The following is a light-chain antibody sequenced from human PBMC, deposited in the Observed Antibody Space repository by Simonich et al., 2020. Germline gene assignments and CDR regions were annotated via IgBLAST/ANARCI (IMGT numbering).Light chain of an antibody. V-gene: IGLV1-40*01. CDR1: SSNIGAGYD. CDR3: QSYDSSLSGWV. Sequence: QSVLTQPPSVSGAPGQRVTISCTGSSSNIGAGYDVHWYQQLPGTAPNLLIYGNGNQPPGVPYRFSGSKTGTSASLAITGLQAEDEADYYCQSYDSSLSGWVFGGGTKLTVL. CDR2: GNG. J-gene: IGLJ3*02.